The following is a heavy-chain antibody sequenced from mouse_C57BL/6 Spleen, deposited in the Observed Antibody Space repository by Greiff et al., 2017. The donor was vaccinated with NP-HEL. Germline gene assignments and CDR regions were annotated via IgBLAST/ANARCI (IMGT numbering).Heavy chain of an antibody. Sequence: QVQLQQSGPELKKPGETVKISCKASGYTFTTYGMSWVKQAPGKGLKWMGWINTYSGVPTYADDFKGRFAFSLETSASTAYLQINNLKNEDTATYSCARRHYGSSWGYYFDYWGQGTTLTVSS. J-gene: IGHJ2*01. D-gene: IGHD1-1*01. CDR1: GYTFTTYG. CDR2: INTYSGVP. CDR3: ARRHYGSSWGYYFDY. V-gene: IGHV9-3*01.